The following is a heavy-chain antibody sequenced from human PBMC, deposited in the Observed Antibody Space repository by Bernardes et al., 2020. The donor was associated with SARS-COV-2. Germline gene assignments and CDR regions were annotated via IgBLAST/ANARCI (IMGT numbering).Heavy chain of an antibody. CDR1: GGSFSGYY. J-gene: IGHJ6*02. CDR2: INHSGST. D-gene: IGHD6-13*01. V-gene: IGHV4-34*01. Sequence: SETLSLTCAVYGGSFSGYYWSWIRQPPGKGLEWIGEINHSGSTNYNPSLKSRVTISVDTSKNQFSLKLSSVTAADTAVYYCARGFSSWNYYYYYGMDVWGQGTTVTVSS. CDR3: ARGFSSWNYYYYYGMDV.